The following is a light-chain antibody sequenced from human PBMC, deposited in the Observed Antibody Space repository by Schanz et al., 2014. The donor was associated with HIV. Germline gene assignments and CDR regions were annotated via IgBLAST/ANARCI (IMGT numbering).Light chain of an antibody. V-gene: IGKV3-11*01. Sequence: EIVMTQSPATLSLSPGTRATLSCRASQSVSSYLAWYQQKPGQAPRLLIYDASNRATGIPARFRGSGSGTDFTLTISRVEPEDYAVYHCQQYGSRPWTCGQGTKVEVK. CDR1: QSVSSY. J-gene: IGKJ1*01. CDR3: QQYGSRPWT. CDR2: DAS.